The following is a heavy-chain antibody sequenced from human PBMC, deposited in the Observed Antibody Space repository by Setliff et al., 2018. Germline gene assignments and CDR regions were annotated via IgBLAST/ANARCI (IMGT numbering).Heavy chain of an antibody. J-gene: IGHJ6*02. D-gene: IGHD1-26*01. V-gene: IGHV3-33*06. CDR1: GLTLSNYG. CDR2: IWHDGGNK. CDR3: AKDKSVGYYYGMDV. Sequence: PGGSLRLSCEASGLTLSNYGMHWVRQAPGKGLEWVAVIWHDGGNKYYVDSVKGRFTISRDNSKNTLYLQMNSLRAEDTAVYYCAKDKSVGYYYGMDVWGQGTTVTVSS.